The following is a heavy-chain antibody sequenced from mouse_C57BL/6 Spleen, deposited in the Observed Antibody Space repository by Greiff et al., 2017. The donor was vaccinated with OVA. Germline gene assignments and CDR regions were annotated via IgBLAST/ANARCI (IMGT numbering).Heavy chain of an antibody. CDR1: GYTFTSYW. CDR2: INPSNGGT. V-gene: IGHV1-53*01. J-gene: IGHJ4*01. CDR3: ARSLITTVVATRAMDY. Sequence: QVQLQQPGPELVKPGASVKLSCKASGYTFTSYWMHWVKQRPGQGLEWIGNINPSNGGTNYNEKFKSKATLTVDKSSSTAYMQLSSLTSEDSAVYYCARSLITTVVATRAMDYWGQGTSVTVSS. D-gene: IGHD1-1*01.